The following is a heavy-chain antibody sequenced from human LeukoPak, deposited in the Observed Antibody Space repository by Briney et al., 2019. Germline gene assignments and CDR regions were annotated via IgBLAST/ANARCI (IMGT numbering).Heavy chain of an antibody. CDR2: IYSGGST. V-gene: IGHV3-53*01. Sequence: GGSLRLSCAASGFTVSSNYMSWVRQAPGKGLEWVSVIYSGGSTYYADSVKGRFTISRDNSKNTLYLQMNSLRAEDTAVCYCAREGYDSSGYYDYWGQGTLVTVSS. CDR3: AREGYDSSGYYDY. J-gene: IGHJ4*02. CDR1: GFTVSSNY. D-gene: IGHD3-22*01.